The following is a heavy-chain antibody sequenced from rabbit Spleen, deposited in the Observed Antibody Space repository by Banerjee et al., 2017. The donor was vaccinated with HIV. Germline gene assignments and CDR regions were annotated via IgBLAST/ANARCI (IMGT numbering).Heavy chain of an antibody. CDR2: IDTNDGDT. D-gene: IGHD1-1*01. CDR3: ARNYVNAFDP. V-gene: IGHV1S45*01. J-gene: IGHJ2*01. Sequence: LEESGGGLVKPGGPLTLTCTVSGFSFSSNWICWVRQAPGKGLEWIACIDTNDGDTDYANWPKGRFTISKTSSTTVTLQMTSLTAADTATYFCARNYVNAFDPWGPGTLVTVS. CDR1: GFSFSSNW.